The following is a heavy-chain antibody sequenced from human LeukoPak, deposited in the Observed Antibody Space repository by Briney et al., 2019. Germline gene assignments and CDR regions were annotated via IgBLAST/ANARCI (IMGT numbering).Heavy chain of an antibody. CDR3: AKSMSTGYRGFFDY. D-gene: IGHD4-4*01. V-gene: IGHV3-48*01. Sequence: GGSLRLSCAASGFTFSSYSMNWVRQAPGKGLEWVSYISSSSSTIYYADSVKGRLSISRDNSKNTLYLQINSLRAEDTAMYYCAKSMSTGYRGFFDYWGQGTLVSVSS. J-gene: IGHJ4*02. CDR2: ISSSSSTI. CDR1: GFTFSSYS.